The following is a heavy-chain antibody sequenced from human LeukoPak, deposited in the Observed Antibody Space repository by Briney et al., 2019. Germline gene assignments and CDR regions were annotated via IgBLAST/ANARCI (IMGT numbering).Heavy chain of an antibody. CDR3: TRPIVAPGVDAFEI. D-gene: IGHD2-2*01. CDR1: GFTVSSNY. Sequence: PGGSLRLSCAASGFTVSSNYMSWVRQAPGKGLEWVSVIYSVGNTYYADSVKDRFTISRDDSRNTLYLQMNSLRAEDTAVYYCTRPIVAPGVDAFEICGRGTSGTVSS. CDR2: IYSVGNT. V-gene: IGHV3-53*01. J-gene: IGHJ3*02.